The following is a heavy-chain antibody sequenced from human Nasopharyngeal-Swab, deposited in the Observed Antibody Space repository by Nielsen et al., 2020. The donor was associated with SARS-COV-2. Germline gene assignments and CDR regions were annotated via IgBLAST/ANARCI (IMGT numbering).Heavy chain of an antibody. J-gene: IGHJ3*02. CDR2: ISSSGSTI. CDR1: GSTFSDYY. Sequence: GESLKISCAASGSTFSDYYMSWIRQAPGKGLEWVSYISSSGSTIYYADSVKGRFTISRDNAKNSLYLRMNSLRAEDKAVYYCASSVFGGDAFDIWGQGTMVTVSS. V-gene: IGHV3-11*04. D-gene: IGHD3-10*01. CDR3: ASSVFGGDAFDI.